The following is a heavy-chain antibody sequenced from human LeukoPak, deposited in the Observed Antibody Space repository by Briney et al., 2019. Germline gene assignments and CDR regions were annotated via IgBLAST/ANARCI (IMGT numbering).Heavy chain of an antibody. Sequence: SETLSLTCTVSGGSINNYYWSWIRQPPGKGLEWIGYIYYSGNTDYNPSLKGRVTFSVDTSKNQFSLKLSSVTAADTAVYYCARDTLHGYRPYYYYGMDVWGQGTTVTVSS. D-gene: IGHD3-16*02. CDR1: GGSINNYY. J-gene: IGHJ6*02. V-gene: IGHV4-59*01. CDR2: IYYSGNT. CDR3: ARDTLHGYRPYYYYGMDV.